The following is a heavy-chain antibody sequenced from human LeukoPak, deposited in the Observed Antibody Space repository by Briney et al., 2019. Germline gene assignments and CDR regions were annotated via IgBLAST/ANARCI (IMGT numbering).Heavy chain of an antibody. Sequence: ASVKVSCKASQYTFTDYAVHWVRQAPGQRLEWMGWIDAGNGKTKYSQSFQGRVTITADESTSTAYMELSSLRSEDTAVYYCARDLVETEDTAMDPSDWGQGTLVTVSS. V-gene: IGHV1-3*01. D-gene: IGHD5-18*01. CDR3: ARDLVETEDTAMDPSD. CDR1: QYTFTDYA. J-gene: IGHJ4*02. CDR2: IDAGNGKT.